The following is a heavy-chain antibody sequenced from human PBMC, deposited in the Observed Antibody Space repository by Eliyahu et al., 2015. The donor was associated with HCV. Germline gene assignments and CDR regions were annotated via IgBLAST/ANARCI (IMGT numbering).Heavy chain of an antibody. D-gene: IGHD3-10*01. CDR2: INHSGST. Sequence: QVQLQQWGAGLLKPSETLSLTCAVYGGSFSGYYWSWIRQPPGKGLEWIGEINHSGSTNYNPSLKSRVTISVDTSKNQFSLKLSSVTAADTAVYYCARGPEQLANSKQWFREFNYYYYGMDVWGKGTTVTVSS. J-gene: IGHJ6*04. CDR1: GGSFSGYY. V-gene: IGHV4-34*01. CDR3: ARGPEQLANSKQWFREFNYYYYGMDV.